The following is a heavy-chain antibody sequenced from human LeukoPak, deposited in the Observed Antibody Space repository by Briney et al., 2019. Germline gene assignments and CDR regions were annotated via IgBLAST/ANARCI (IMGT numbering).Heavy chain of an antibody. Sequence: GASVNVSCKASGYTVTSYYMHWVRQAPGQGLEWMAILNPRGGSSNYAQKFQGRATLTRATSTGTVYMELSSLRSEDTAVYYCASVYKHGMDVWGQGTTVIVSS. CDR2: LNPRGGSS. CDR3: ASVYKHGMDV. J-gene: IGHJ6*02. V-gene: IGHV1-46*01. CDR1: GYTVTSYY. D-gene: IGHD5-24*01.